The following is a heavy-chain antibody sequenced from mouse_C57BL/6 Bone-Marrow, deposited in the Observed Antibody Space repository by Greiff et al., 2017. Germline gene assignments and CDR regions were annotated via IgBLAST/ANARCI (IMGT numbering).Heavy chain of an antibody. Sequence: QVQLKQSGAELARPGASVKLSCKASGYTFTSYGISWVKQRTGQGLEWIGEIYPRSGNTYYNEKFKGKATLTADKSSSTAYMELRSLTSEDSAVYFCATPITTVVAPYYFDYWGQGTTLTVSS. D-gene: IGHD1-1*01. CDR2: IYPRSGNT. CDR1: GYTFTSYG. V-gene: IGHV1-81*01. CDR3: ATPITTVVAPYYFDY. J-gene: IGHJ2*01.